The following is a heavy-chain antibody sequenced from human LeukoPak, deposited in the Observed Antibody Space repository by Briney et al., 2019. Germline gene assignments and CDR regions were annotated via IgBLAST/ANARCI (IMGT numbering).Heavy chain of an antibody. J-gene: IGHJ5*02. CDR1: GFTLNDYA. V-gene: IGHV3-43*02. CDR3: AKGVRSGTYYNCFDP. CDR2: ISGDGDST. D-gene: IGHD1-26*01. Sequence: PGGSLRLSCVAAGFTLNDYALHSVRHDAGKGLEWISLISGDGDSTYYADSVKGRFTISRDNSKNSLYLQMSSLRAEDTAVYYCAKGVRSGTYYNCFDPWGQGTLVTVSS.